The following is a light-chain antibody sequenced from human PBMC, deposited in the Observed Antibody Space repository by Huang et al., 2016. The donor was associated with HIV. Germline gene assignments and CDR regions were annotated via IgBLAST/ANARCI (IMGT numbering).Light chain of an antibody. CDR1: QSVSNK. J-gene: IGKJ1*01. CDR2: GAF. V-gene: IGKV3-15*01. CDR3: QQYNNWPAT. Sequence: EVVMRQSPATLSVSPGESATLSCWASQSVSNKLAWYEQNPGQYPRLLIHGAFTRATVSPARFSGSGSETDFTLTISSLQSEDFAVYYCQQYNNWPATFGQGTKVEFK.